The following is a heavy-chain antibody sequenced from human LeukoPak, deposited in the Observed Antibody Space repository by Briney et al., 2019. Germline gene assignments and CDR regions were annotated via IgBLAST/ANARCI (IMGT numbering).Heavy chain of an antibody. CDR1: GFTFSSYA. Sequence: GGSLRLSCAASGFTFSSYAMSWVRQAPGKGLEWVSAISGSGGSTYYADSVKGRFTTSRDNSKNTLYLQMNSLRADDTAVYFCEKDLGSQIWGQGTMVTVSS. V-gene: IGHV3-23*01. D-gene: IGHD3-10*01. CDR3: EKDLGSQI. J-gene: IGHJ3*02. CDR2: ISGSGGST.